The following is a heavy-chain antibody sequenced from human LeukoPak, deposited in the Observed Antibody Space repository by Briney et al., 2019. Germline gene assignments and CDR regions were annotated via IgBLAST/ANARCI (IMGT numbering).Heavy chain of an antibody. CDR2: INAGNGNT. CDR1: GYTFTSYA. V-gene: IGHV1-3*01. CDR3: ARDGIRSGSRQFDY. Sequence: ASVKVSCKASGYTFTSYAMHWVRQAPGQRLEWMGWINAGNGNTKYSQKFQGRVTITRDTSASTAYMELSSLRSEDTAVYYCARDGIRSGSRQFDYWGQGTLVTVSS. J-gene: IGHJ4*02. D-gene: IGHD1-26*01.